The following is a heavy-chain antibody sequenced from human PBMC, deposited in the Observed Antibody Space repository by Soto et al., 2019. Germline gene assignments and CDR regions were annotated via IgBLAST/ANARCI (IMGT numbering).Heavy chain of an antibody. D-gene: IGHD2-15*01. CDR2: ISGSGGST. Sequence: GGSLRLSCAASGFTFSSYAMSWVRQAPGKGLEWVSAISGSGGSTYYADSVKGRFTISRDNSKNTLYLQMNSLRAEDTAVYYCAKDEGYCSGGSCYNGYFDLWGRGTLVTVSS. CDR1: GFTFSSYA. J-gene: IGHJ2*01. CDR3: AKDEGYCSGGSCYNGYFDL. V-gene: IGHV3-23*01.